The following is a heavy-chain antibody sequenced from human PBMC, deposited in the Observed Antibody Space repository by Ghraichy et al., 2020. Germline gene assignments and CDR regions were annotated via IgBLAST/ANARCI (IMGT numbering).Heavy chain of an antibody. D-gene: IGHD6-6*01. CDR1: GFTFSSYS. J-gene: IGHJ4*02. Sequence: GSLRLSCAASGFTFSSYSMNWVRQAPGKGLEWVSSISSSSSYIYYADSVKGRFTISRDNAKNSLYLQMNSLRAEDTAVYYCARADSSSQGLGYWGQGTLVTVSS. CDR3: ARADSSSQGLGY. CDR2: ISSSSSYI. V-gene: IGHV3-21*01.